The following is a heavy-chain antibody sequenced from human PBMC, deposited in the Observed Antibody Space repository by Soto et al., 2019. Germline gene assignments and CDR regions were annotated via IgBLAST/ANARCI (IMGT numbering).Heavy chain of an antibody. CDR3: ARGGNGGYYGSGSYYGYYYYGMDV. CDR1: GYTFTGYY. CDR2: INPNSGGT. D-gene: IGHD3-10*01. V-gene: IGHV1-2*04. J-gene: IGHJ6*02. Sequence: ASVKVSCKASGYTFTGYYMHCVRQAPGQGLEWMGWINPNSGGTNYAQKFQGWVTMTRDTSISTAYMELSRLRSDDTAVYYCARGGNGGYYGSGSYYGYYYYGMDVWGQGTTVTVSS.